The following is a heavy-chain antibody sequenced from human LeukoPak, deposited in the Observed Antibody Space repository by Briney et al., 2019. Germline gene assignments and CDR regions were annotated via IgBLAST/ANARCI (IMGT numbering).Heavy chain of an antibody. CDR1: GGSFSGYY. Sequence: SETLSLTCAVYGGSFSGYYWSWIRQPPGKGLEWIGEINHSGSTNYNPSLKSRVTISVDTSKNQFSLKLSSVTAADTAVYYCASYDFWSGYDYWGQGTLVTVSS. CDR3: ASYDFWSGYDY. J-gene: IGHJ4*02. CDR2: INHSGST. D-gene: IGHD3-3*01. V-gene: IGHV4-34*01.